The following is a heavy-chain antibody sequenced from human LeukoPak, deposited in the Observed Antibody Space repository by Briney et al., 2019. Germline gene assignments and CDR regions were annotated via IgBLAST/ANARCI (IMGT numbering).Heavy chain of an antibody. CDR1: GVSISSYY. J-gene: IGHJ6*02. CDR3: ARHKATGGGSYYGMDV. CDR2: IYYSVST. V-gene: IGHV4-59*08. D-gene: IGHD2-15*01. Sequence: SETLSLTCTVSGVSISSYYWRWIRHPPGEGLEWSGYIYYSVSTNYNPSLKSRVTISVDTSKNQISLKLGSVTAAVTAVYYCARHKATGGGSYYGMDVWGQGTTVTVSS.